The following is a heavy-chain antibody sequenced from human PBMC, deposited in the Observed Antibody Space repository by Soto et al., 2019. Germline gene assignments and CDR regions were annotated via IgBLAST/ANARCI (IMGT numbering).Heavy chain of an antibody. D-gene: IGHD6-13*01. CDR3: ARDGTIAAADPSYYYYGMDV. J-gene: IGHJ6*02. Sequence: SVKVSCKASGGTFSSYAISWVRQAPGQGLEWMGGIIPIFGTANYAQKFQGRVTITADESTSTAYMGLSSLRSEDTAVYYCARDGTIAAADPSYYYYGMDVWGQGTTVTVSS. CDR2: IIPIFGTA. V-gene: IGHV1-69*13. CDR1: GGTFSSYA.